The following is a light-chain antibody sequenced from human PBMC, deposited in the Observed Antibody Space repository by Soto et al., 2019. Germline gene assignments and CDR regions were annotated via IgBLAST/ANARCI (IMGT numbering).Light chain of an antibody. Sequence: PGEIVTLSCRASQSVSSSYLTWHQQKPGQAPRLLIYDASNRATGIPARFSGTGSGTDFALTIASLEPEDFAVYYCQHRSNWPPPVTFGQGTRLEIK. CDR1: QSVSSSY. CDR2: DAS. V-gene: IGKV3-11*01. CDR3: QHRSNWPPPVT. J-gene: IGKJ5*01.